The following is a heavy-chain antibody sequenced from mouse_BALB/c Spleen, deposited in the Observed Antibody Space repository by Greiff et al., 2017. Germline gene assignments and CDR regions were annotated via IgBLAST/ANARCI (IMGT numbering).Heavy chain of an antibody. CDR2: INPSNGRT. CDR1: GYTFTSYW. CDR3: ARYYGSSYYFDY. Sequence: QVQLQQPGAELVKPGASVKLSCKASGYTFTSYWMHWVKQRPGQGLEWIGEINPSNGRTNYNEKFKSKATLTVDKSSSTAYMQLIRLTSEDSAVYYGARYYGSSYYFDYWGQGTTLTVSS. D-gene: IGHD1-1*01. J-gene: IGHJ2*01. V-gene: IGHV1S81*02.